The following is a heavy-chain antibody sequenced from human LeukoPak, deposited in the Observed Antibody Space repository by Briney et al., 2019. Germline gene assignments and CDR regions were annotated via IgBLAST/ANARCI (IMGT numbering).Heavy chain of an antibody. D-gene: IGHD3-9*01. Sequence: SETLSLTCTVSGGSISSYYWSWIRQPPGKGLEWIGYIYYSGSTNYNPSLKSRVTISVDTSKNQFSLKLSSVTAADTAVYYCARHPRIYDILTGYYPLTYYYYGMDVWGQGTTVTVSS. CDR3: ARHPRIYDILTGYYPLTYYYYGMDV. V-gene: IGHV4-59*08. J-gene: IGHJ6*02. CDR1: GGSISSYY. CDR2: IYYSGST.